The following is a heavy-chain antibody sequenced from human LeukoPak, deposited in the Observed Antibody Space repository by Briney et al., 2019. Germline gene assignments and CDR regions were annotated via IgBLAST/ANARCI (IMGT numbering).Heavy chain of an antibody. CDR3: AKDMRRTAVAAPIDY. CDR2: ISYDGSNK. J-gene: IGHJ4*02. V-gene: IGHV3-30-3*01. Sequence: GGSLRLSCAASVFTFSSYSMHWVRQAPGKGLEWVAVISYDGSNKYYADSVKGRFTISRDNSKNTLYLQMNSLRAEDTAVYYCAKDMRRTAVAAPIDYWGQGTLVTVSS. D-gene: IGHD6-19*01. CDR1: VFTFSSYS.